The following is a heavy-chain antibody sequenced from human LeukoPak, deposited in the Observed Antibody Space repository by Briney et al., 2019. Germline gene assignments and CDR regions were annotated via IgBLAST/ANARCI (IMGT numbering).Heavy chain of an antibody. CDR1: GGSISSGGNY. D-gene: IGHD3-16*01. Sequence: SETLSLTCTVSGGSISSGGNYWSWIRQHPGRGLEWIGYIYYTGSAYYNPPLKSRLTISLDTSKNQFSLSLSSVTAADTAVYYCARSLGGTDFDHWGQGTLVTVSS. CDR2: IYYTGSA. CDR3: ARSLGGTDFDH. J-gene: IGHJ4*02. V-gene: IGHV4-31*03.